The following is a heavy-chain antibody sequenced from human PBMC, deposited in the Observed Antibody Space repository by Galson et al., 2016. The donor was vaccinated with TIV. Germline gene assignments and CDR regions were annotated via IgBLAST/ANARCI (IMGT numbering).Heavy chain of an antibody. CDR3: AKRKNYGGDACDL. J-gene: IGHJ3*01. Sequence: SLRLSCAASGFTFSTYAMNWVRQAPGKGLEWVSGIVGTGGTTYYADSVKGRFTIPRDNSKNTLYLQMNSLRAEDTAVYYCAKRKNYGGDACDLWGQETLVTASS. CDR2: IVGTGGTT. CDR1: GFTFSTYA. D-gene: IGHD4-23*01. V-gene: IGHV3-23*01.